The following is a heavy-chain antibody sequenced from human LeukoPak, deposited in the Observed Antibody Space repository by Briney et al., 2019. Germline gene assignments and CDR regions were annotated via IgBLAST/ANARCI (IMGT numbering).Heavy chain of an antibody. CDR2: IYYSGTT. Sequence: PSETLSLTCTVSGGFISSNNYYWGWIRQPPGKGLDWIGSIYYSGTTYYNPSLKSRVTISVDTSKNQFSLKLSSVTAADTAVCYCARLTPNGYVDYWGQGTLVTVSS. CDR1: GGFISSNNYY. CDR3: ARLTPNGYVDY. D-gene: IGHD2-8*01. V-gene: IGHV4-39*01. J-gene: IGHJ4*02.